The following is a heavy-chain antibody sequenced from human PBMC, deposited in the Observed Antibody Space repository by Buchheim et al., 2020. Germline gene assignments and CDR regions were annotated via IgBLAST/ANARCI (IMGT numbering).Heavy chain of an antibody. CDR1: GGSISSGGYS. CDR2: IYHSGST. V-gene: IGHV4-30-2*01. J-gene: IGHJ3*02. CDR3: ARELMYYYDSSGYPRAGAFDI. D-gene: IGHD3-22*01. Sequence: QLQLQESGSGLVKPSQTLSLTCAVSGGSISSGGYSWSWIRQPPGKGLEWIGYIYHSGSTYYNPSLMSRVTISVDRSKNQFSLKLSSVTAADTAVYYCARELMYYYDSSGYPRAGAFDIWGQGT.